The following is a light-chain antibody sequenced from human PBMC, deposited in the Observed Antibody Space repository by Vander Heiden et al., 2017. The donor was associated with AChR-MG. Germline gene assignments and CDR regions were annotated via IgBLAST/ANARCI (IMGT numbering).Light chain of an antibody. CDR2: DAS. J-gene: IGKJ4*01. CDR3: PPFHSYPLT. V-gene: IGKV1-13*02. Sequence: AIQLTRSPSSLSASVGDRVAITCRASQGIYSALAWYQQRPGKAPNLLIYDASSLESEVPSRFSGSGSGTDFALPFSSLQPDAFSPYSFPPFHSYPLTFGGLTNVAI. CDR1: QGIYSA.